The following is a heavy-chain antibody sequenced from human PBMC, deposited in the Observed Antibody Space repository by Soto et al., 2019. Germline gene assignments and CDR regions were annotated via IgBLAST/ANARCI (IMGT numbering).Heavy chain of an antibody. D-gene: IGHD3-16*01. CDR2: LYTRGTT. V-gene: IGHV4-4*07. CDR3: VKGGTYYFDS. J-gene: IGHJ4*02. Sequence: SETLSLTCSVSGASISNFYWSWIRQSAGKGLEWIGRLYTRGTTDYNPSLKSRVTMSIDTSKNRVSLSLTSVTAADTAVYYCVKGGTYYFDSWGQGIVVTVSS. CDR1: GASISNFY.